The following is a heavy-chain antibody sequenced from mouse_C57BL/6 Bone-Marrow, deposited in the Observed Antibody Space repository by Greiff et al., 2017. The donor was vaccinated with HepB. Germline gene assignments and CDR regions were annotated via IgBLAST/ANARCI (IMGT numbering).Heavy chain of an antibody. V-gene: IGHV1-64*01. CDR3: ASGGYYGSSYSYYFDY. J-gene: IGHJ2*01. CDR2: IHPNSGST. Sequence: VQLQQPGAELVKPGASVKLSCKASGYTFTSYWMHWVKQRPGQGLEWIGMIHPNSGSTNYNEKFKSKATLTVDKSSSTAYMQLSSLTSEDSAVYYCASGGYYGSSYSYYFDYWGQGTTLTVSS. D-gene: IGHD1-1*01. CDR1: GYTFTSYW.